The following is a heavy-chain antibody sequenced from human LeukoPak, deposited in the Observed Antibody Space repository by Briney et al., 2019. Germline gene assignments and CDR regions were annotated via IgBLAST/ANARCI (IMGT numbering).Heavy chain of an antibody. CDR3: AREGFPPKISDFWSGLGPYYYYGMDV. CDR1: GYTFTSYY. CDR2: INPSGGST. J-gene: IGHJ6*02. V-gene: IGHV1-46*01. Sequence: ASVKVSCKASGYTFTSYYMHWVRQAPGQGLEWMGIINPSGGSTSYAQKFQGRVTMTRDTSTSTVYMELSSLRSEDTAVYYCAREGFPPKISDFWSGLGPYYYYGMDVWGQGTTVTVSS. D-gene: IGHD3-3*01.